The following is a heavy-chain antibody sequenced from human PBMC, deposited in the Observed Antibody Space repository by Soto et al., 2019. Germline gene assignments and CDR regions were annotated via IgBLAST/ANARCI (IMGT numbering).Heavy chain of an antibody. Sequence: QLQLQESGPGLVKPSETLSLTCTVSGGSISSSSYYWGWIRQPPGKGLEWIGSIYYSGSTYYNPSLKSRVTISVDTSKNQFSLKLSSVTAADTAVYYCARVEPLWLSVHYWGQGTLVTVSS. V-gene: IGHV4-39*01. J-gene: IGHJ4*02. CDR2: IYYSGST. D-gene: IGHD5-18*01. CDR1: GGSISSSSYY. CDR3: ARVEPLWLSVHY.